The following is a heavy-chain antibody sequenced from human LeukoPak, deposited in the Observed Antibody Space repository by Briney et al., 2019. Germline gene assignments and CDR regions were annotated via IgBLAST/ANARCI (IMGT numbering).Heavy chain of an antibody. Sequence: SQTLSLTCALSGDSVSSNSASWNWIRQSPSRGLEWLGRTYYRSKWYNDYAVSVKGRMTIHPDTSKNQFSLQLNSVTPEDTAVYYCGREYYYGMDVWGQGTTVTVSS. CDR1: GDSVSSNSAS. CDR2: TYYRSKWYN. J-gene: IGHJ6*02. V-gene: IGHV6-1*01. CDR3: GREYYYGMDV.